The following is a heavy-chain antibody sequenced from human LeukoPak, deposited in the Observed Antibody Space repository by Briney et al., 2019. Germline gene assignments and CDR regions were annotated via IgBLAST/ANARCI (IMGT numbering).Heavy chain of an antibody. CDR1: GGSISSYY. CDR3: ARGSRYYYDKSGYYGGPYFDY. CDR2: IYYSGST. V-gene: IGHV4-59*01. Sequence: SETLSLTCTVSGGSISSYYWSWIRQPPGKGLEWIGYIYYSGSTNYNPSLKSRVTISVDTSKNQFSLKLSSVTAADTAVYYCARGSRYYYDKSGYYGGPYFDYWGQGTLVTVSS. D-gene: IGHD3-22*01. J-gene: IGHJ4*02.